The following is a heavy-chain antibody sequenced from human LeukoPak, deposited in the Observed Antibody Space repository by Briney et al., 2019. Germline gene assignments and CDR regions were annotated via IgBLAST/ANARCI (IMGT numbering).Heavy chain of an antibody. CDR2: ISYDGSNK. J-gene: IGHJ4*02. CDR1: GFTFSSYA. Sequence: PGGSLRLSCAASGFTFSSYAMHWVRQAPCKGLEWVAVISYDGSNKYFADSVKGRFTISRDTSKNTLYLQMNSLRAEDTAVYYCARETGSAVGSTDLDYWGQGTLVTVSS. CDR3: ARETGSAVGSTDLDY. D-gene: IGHD4-17*01. V-gene: IGHV3-30-3*01.